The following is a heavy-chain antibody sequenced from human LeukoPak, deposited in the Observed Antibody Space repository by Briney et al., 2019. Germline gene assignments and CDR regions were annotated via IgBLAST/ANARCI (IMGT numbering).Heavy chain of an antibody. V-gene: IGHV1-2*02. CDR3: ARVSGYYAPFDY. J-gene: IGHJ4*02. CDR1: GYTFTGYY. Sequence: ASVKVSCKASGYTFTGYYMHWVRQAPGQGLEWMGWINPNSGGTNYAQKFQGRVTMTRDTSISTAYMELSRLRSDDTAVYYCARVSGYYAPFDYWGQGTLVTVSS. D-gene: IGHD3-3*01. CDR2: INPNSGGT.